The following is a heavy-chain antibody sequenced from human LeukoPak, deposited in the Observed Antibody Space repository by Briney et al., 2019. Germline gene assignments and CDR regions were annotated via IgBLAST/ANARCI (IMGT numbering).Heavy chain of an antibody. CDR1: GFTFSSYA. D-gene: IGHD4-17*01. V-gene: IGHV3-21*01. J-gene: IGHJ4*02. CDR2: ISSSSSYI. Sequence: PGGSLRLSCAASGFTFSSYAMSWVRQAPGKGLEWVSSISSSSSYIYYADSVKGRFTISRDNAKNSLYLQMNSLRAEDTAVYYCARAIHYGDYDYWGQGTLVTVSS. CDR3: ARAIHYGDYDY.